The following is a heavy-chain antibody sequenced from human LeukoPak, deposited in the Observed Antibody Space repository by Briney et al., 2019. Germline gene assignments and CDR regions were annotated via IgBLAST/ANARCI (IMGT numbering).Heavy chain of an antibody. CDR1: GFTFSSYA. D-gene: IGHD4-17*01. CDR3: AKATSVTTLFDY. J-gene: IGHJ4*02. CDR2: ISGSGGST. Sequence: PGGSLRLSCAASGFTFSSYAMSWVRQAPGKGLEWVSAISGSGGSTYYADSVKGRFTISRDNSKSTLYLQMNSLRVEDTAVYYCAKATSVTTLFDYWGQGTLVTVSS. V-gene: IGHV3-23*01.